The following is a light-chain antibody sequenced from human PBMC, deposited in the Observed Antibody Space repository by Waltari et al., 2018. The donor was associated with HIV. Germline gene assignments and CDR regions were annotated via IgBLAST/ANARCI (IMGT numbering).Light chain of an antibody. J-gene: IGKJ4*02. CDR1: QTFNTY. Sequence: DIQLTQSPSSLSASVGDRVSITCRASQTFNTYLNWYQQIPGKAPKLLIYATSTLQSGVPLRFSVSGSGTDFTLTIRSLQPEDFATYYCQQSHTNPRTFGRGTKVEVK. CDR2: ATS. V-gene: IGKV1-39*01. CDR3: QQSHTNPRT.